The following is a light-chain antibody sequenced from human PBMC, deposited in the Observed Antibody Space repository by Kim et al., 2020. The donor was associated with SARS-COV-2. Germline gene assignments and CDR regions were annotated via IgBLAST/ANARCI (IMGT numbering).Light chain of an antibody. CDR2: AAS. CDR3: QQYGDSLFT. CDR1: QTLRTSY. J-gene: IGKJ3*01. V-gene: IGKV3-20*01. Sequence: EIALTQSPGTLSLSPGERAILSCRASQTLRTSYLAWYQHKPGQAPRLLIYAASSRATGIPDRFSGSASGTDFTLTISRLEPEDFAVYYCQQYGDSLFTFGPGTKVDIK.